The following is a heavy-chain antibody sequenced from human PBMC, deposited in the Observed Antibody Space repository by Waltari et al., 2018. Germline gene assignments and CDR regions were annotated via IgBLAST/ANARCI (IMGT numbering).Heavy chain of an antibody. CDR3: SDPPSDF. D-gene: IGHD2-21*01. CDR2: IKEDGSET. CDR1: AFTFSKYW. Sequence: DVQLVESGGGLGRPGGSLRLGCTSRAFTFSKYWMSWVRQGPGEGVGWLASIKEDGSETNYVESVKGRFTISRDNAKNSLYLQMSSLRAEDTAVYYCSDPPSDFWGQGAVVTVSS. V-gene: IGHV3-7*03. J-gene: IGHJ4*02.